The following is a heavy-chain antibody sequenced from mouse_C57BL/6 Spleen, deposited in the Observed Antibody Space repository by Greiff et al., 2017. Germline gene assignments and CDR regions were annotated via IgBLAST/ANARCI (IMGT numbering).Heavy chain of an antibody. V-gene: IGHV1-59*01. CDR1: GYTFTSYW. J-gene: IGHJ4*01. CDR2: IDPSDSYT. CDR3: YYSNFAMDY. Sequence: VQLQQSGAELVRPGTSVKLSCKASGYTFTSYWMHWVKQRPGQGLEWIGVIDPSDSYTNYNQKFKGKATLTVDTSSSTAYMQLSSLTSEDSAVYYCYYSNFAMDYWGQGTSVTVSS. D-gene: IGHD2-5*01.